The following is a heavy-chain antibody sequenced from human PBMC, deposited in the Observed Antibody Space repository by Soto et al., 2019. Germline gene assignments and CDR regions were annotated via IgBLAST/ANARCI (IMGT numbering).Heavy chain of an antibody. D-gene: IGHD3-10*01. CDR2: ISYDGNNK. Sequence: QVQLVESGGGVVQPGRSLRLSCAASGFTFSNYALHWVRQAPGKGLEWVAVISYDGNNKYYADSVKGRFTISRDNSKSILYLQVKSLRAEDTAVYYCARAGSGGYWGWFDPWGQGTLVTVSS. J-gene: IGHJ5*02. V-gene: IGHV3-30-3*01. CDR1: GFTFSNYA. CDR3: ARAGSGGYWGWFDP.